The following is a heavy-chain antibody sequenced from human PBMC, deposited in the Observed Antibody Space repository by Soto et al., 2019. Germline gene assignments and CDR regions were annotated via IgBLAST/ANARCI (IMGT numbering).Heavy chain of an antibody. CDR1: GYIFSSCD. V-gene: IGHV1-8*01. CDR2: MNPNSGNT. CDR3: ARNYYGSGMGYYYYGMDV. Sequence: GASVKVSCKASGYIFSSCDINWVRQATGEGLEWMGWMNPNSGNTDYAQKFHGRVTMTRNTSISTAYMELSSLRSEDTAVYYCARNYYGSGMGYYYYGMDVWGQGTMVTVSS. J-gene: IGHJ6*02. D-gene: IGHD3-10*01.